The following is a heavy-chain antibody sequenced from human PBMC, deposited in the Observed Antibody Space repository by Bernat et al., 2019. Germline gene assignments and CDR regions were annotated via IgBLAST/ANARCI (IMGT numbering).Heavy chain of an antibody. CDR1: GFSLSTSGVG. D-gene: IGHD3-10*01. Sequence: QITLKESGPTLVKPTQTLTLTCTFSGFSLSTSGVGVGWIRQPPGKALEWLALIYWDDDKRYSPSLKSRLTITKDTSKNQVVLTMTNMDPVDTATYYCAHRRRSYGSGRGEYFQHWGQGTLVTVSS. V-gene: IGHV2-5*02. CDR3: AHRRRSYGSGRGEYFQH. CDR2: IYWDDDK. J-gene: IGHJ1*01.